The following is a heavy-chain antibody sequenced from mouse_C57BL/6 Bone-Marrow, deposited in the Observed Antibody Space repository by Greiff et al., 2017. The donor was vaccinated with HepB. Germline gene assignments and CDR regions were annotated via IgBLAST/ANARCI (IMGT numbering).Heavy chain of an antibody. CDR2: INPGSGGT. Sequence: VKLQESGAELVRPGTSVKVSCKASGYAFTNYLIEWVKQRPGQGLEWIGVINPGSGGTNYNEKFKGKETLTADKSSSTAYMQLSSLTSEDSAVYFCATEGGYDYPWFAYWGQGTLVTVSA. CDR1: GYAFTNYL. CDR3: ATEGGYDYPWFAY. D-gene: IGHD2-4*01. J-gene: IGHJ3*01. V-gene: IGHV1-54*01.